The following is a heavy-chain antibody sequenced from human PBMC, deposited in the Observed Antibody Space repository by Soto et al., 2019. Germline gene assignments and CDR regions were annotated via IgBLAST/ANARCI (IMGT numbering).Heavy chain of an antibody. Sequence: QVVLQESGPGLLKPSQTLSLTCTVSGESLSGGVDYWSWIRQSSGGGLEWIGYVFHTGRTSYNPSLKSRVTISADTSKNQFSLRLTSLTAADTAVYYCATTTAGRGYFDPWGHGSPVTVSS. CDR2: VFHTGRT. CDR1: GESLSGGVDY. D-gene: IGHD4-17*01. CDR3: ATTTAGRGYFDP. J-gene: IGHJ4*01. V-gene: IGHV4-31*03.